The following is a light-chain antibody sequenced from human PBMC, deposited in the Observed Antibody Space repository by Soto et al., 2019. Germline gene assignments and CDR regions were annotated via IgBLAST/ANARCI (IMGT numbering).Light chain of an antibody. Sequence: DIVMTQSPDSLAVSLGERATINCKSGQSVLHSSNSESYLAWYQQKPGQPPQLLIYWASTRESGVPDRFSGGGSGTDFTLTISSLQAEDVAVYYCQQYFTTRTFGQGTKVEIK. J-gene: IGKJ1*01. CDR2: WAS. CDR1: QSVLHSSNSESY. CDR3: QQYFTTRT. V-gene: IGKV4-1*01.